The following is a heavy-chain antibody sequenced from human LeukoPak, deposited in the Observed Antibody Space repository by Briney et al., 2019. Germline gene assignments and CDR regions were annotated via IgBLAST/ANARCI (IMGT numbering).Heavy chain of an antibody. Sequence: SQTLSLTCIVSGGSMTSGTFSWSWIRQPPGKGLEWIGYIYHSGSTYYNPSLKSRVTISVDRSKNQFSLKLSSVTAADTAVYYCASYDYGSGSSNDYWGQGTLVTVSS. D-gene: IGHD3-10*01. CDR2: IYHSGST. V-gene: IGHV4-30-2*01. J-gene: IGHJ4*02. CDR1: GGSMTSGTFS. CDR3: ASYDYGSGSSNDY.